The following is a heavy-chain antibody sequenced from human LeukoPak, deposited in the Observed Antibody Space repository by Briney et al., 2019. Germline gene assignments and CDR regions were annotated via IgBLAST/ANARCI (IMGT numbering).Heavy chain of an antibody. CDR3: TTVDRVGSYDSSGSLVDY. V-gene: IGHV3-11*01. D-gene: IGHD3-22*01. CDR2: ISSSGSTI. CDR1: GFTFSDYY. J-gene: IGHJ4*02. Sequence: GGSLRLSCAASGFTFSDYYMSWIRPAPGKGLEWVSYISSSGSTIYYADSVKGRFTISRDNASKSLYLQMNSLKTEDTAVYYCTTVDRVGSYDSSGSLVDYWGQGTLVTVSS.